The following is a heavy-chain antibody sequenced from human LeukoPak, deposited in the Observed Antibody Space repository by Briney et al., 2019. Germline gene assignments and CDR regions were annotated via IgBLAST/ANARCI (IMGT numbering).Heavy chain of an antibody. D-gene: IGHD3-10*01. CDR2: SNSEGSST. J-gene: IGHJ3*02. Sequence: GGSLRLSCAASGFTFSSYWMHWVRQAPGRGLVWVSRSNSEGSSTSYADSVKGRFAISRDNAKNTLYLQMNSLRAEDTAVYYCARYGHYYGSFDIWGQGTVVTVSS. V-gene: IGHV3-74*01. CDR1: GFTFSSYW. CDR3: ARYGHYYGSFDI.